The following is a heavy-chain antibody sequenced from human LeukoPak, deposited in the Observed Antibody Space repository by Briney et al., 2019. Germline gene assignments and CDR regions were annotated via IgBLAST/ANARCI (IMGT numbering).Heavy chain of an antibody. CDR3: ARVFVGGYNQNWFDP. CDR2: ISAYNGNT. V-gene: IGHV1-18*01. CDR1: GYTFTSYG. D-gene: IGHD5-24*01. Sequence: ASVKVSCKASGYTFTSYGISRVRQAPGQGLEWMGWISAYNGNTNYAQKLQGRVTMTTDTSTSTAYMELRSLRSDDTAVYYCARVFVGGYNQNWFDPWGQGTLVTVSS. J-gene: IGHJ5*02.